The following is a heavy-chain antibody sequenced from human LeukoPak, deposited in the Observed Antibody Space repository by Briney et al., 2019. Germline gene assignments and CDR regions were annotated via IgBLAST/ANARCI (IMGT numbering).Heavy chain of an antibody. D-gene: IGHD5-18*01. CDR3: ARRGYSSYYFDY. CDR2: IYYSGST. Sequence: SETLSLTCTVSGGSISNDSYYWRWVRQPPGKGLEWLGSIYYSGSTYYNPSLKTRVTISVDTSKNQFSLKLSSVTAADTAVYYCARRGYSSYYFDYCGQGTLVTVSS. CDR1: GGSISNDSYY. V-gene: IGHV4-39*07. J-gene: IGHJ4*02.